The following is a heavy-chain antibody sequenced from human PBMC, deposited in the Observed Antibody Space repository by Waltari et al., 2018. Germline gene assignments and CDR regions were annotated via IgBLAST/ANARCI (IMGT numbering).Heavy chain of an antibody. J-gene: IGHJ3*02. CDR2: IFYDGSA. D-gene: IGHD3-10*01. CDR3: ARHGYYGSGSFHI. V-gene: IGHV4-39*01. CDR1: DGSITRSSYY. Sequence: QLPLQESGPGRVKPSETLSLTCIAPDGSITRSSYYWAWIRQPPGKGLEWIGSIFYDGSAYYNPSLKSRVTMSVDTSKSHFSLKLISVIAADTAVYYCARHGYYGSGSFHIWGQGTMLTVSS.